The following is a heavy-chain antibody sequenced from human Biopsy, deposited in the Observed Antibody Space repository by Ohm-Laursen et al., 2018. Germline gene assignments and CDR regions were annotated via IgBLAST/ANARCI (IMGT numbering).Heavy chain of an antibody. V-gene: IGHV4-59*08. Sequence: SDTLSLTCTVSSGSISGYYWTWIRQAPGKGLEFIGYVYSSGSTNYNPSLKSRATISLDTSRNQVSLRLISVTAADTAVYYCARGIAVVRSLDVWGQETTVAVSS. CDR2: VYSSGST. CDR1: SGSISGYY. J-gene: IGHJ6*02. CDR3: ARGIAVVRSLDV. D-gene: IGHD5-18*01.